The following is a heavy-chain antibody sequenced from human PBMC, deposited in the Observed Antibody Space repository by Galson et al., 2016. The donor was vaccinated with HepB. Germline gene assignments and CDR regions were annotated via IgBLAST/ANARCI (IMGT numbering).Heavy chain of an antibody. V-gene: IGHV3-15*01. CDR2: IKSKTDGETT. Sequence: LRLSCAASGFTFIKAWMNWVRQAPGKGLEWVGRIKSKTDGETTDYAAPVKGRFIISRDDSTNTLYLQMNSLKTDDTAVYYCITEQGLRVIFRAFEMWGHGTMVTVSS. D-gene: IGHD6-25*01. CDR3: ITEQGLRVIFRAFEM. CDR1: GFTFIKAW. J-gene: IGHJ3*02.